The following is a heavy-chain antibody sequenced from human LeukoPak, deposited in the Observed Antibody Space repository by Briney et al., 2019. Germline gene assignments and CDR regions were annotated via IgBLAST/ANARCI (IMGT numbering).Heavy chain of an antibody. CDR1: GFTFSSYA. J-gene: IGHJ3*02. D-gene: IGHD4-17*01. Sequence: GGTLRLSCAASGFTFSSYAMHWVRQAPGKGLEWVAVISYDGSNKYYADSVKGRFTISRDNSKNTLYLQMNSLRAEDTAVYYCARGVSPYGDYLRGAFDIWGQGTMVIVSS. CDR3: ARGVSPYGDYLRGAFDI. CDR2: ISYDGSNK. V-gene: IGHV3-30*04.